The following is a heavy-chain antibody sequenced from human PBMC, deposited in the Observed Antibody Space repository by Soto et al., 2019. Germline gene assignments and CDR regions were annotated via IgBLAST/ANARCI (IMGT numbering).Heavy chain of an antibody. CDR3: ARPAGRLANGFDP. Sequence: QVQLVQSGVEVKKPGASVKVSCKASGYTFTDYRMIWVRQAPGQGLEWMGIINPSGGSTNYAPNFQGRVTLTRDSFTSTVYMELSNLRSEDTAVYYCARPAGRLANGFDPWGQGTLVTVSS. V-gene: IGHV1-46*01. D-gene: IGHD6-6*01. CDR1: GYTFTDYR. J-gene: IGHJ5*02. CDR2: INPSGGST.